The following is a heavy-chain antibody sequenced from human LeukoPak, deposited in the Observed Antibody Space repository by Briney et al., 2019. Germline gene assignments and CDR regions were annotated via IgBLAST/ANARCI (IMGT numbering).Heavy chain of an antibody. J-gene: IGHJ4*02. Sequence: ASVKVSCKASGGAFNSYAISWVRQAPGQGLEWMGGIIPIFGTANYAQKFQGRVTITADESTSTAYMELSSLRSEDTAVYYCARSRYYDFWSGVGGSFDYWGQGTLVTVSS. D-gene: IGHD3-3*01. CDR2: IIPIFGTA. CDR1: GGAFNSYA. V-gene: IGHV1-69*01. CDR3: ARSRYYDFWSGVGGSFDY.